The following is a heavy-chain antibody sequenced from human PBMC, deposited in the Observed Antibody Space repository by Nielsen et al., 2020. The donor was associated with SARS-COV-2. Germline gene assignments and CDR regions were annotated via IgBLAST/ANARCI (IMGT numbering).Heavy chain of an antibody. CDR2: IYPSDSDT. J-gene: IGHJ3*02. V-gene: IGHV5-51*01. CDR3: ARLGLDFYDSSGYPDKAFDI. Sequence: VRQMPGKGLEWMGVIYPSDSDTRYSPSFQGQVTISADKSISTAYLQWSSLKDSDTAMYYCARLGLDFYDSSGYPDKAFDIWGQGTMVTVSS. D-gene: IGHD3-22*01.